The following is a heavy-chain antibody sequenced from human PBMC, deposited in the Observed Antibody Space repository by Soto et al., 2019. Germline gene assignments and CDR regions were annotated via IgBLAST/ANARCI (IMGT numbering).Heavy chain of an antibody. D-gene: IGHD3-22*01. V-gene: IGHV3-53*02. CDR3: ARGRNYYDSSGYYHDAFDI. CDR1: GFTVSSNY. J-gene: IGHJ3*02. Sequence: EVQLVETRRGLIQPGGSLRLSCAASGFTVSSNYMSWVRQAPGKGLEWVSVIYSGGSTYYADSVKGRFTISRDNSKNTLYLQMNSLRAEDTAVYYCARGRNYYDSSGYYHDAFDIWGQGTMVTVSS. CDR2: IYSGGST.